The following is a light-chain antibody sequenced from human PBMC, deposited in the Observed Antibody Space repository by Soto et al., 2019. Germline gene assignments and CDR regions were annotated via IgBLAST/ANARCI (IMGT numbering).Light chain of an antibody. CDR1: QSVSSN. V-gene: IGKV3-15*01. J-gene: IGKJ2*01. CDR2: GAS. CDR3: QQYNDWRT. Sequence: EIVMTQSPVTLSVSPGERATLSCRASQSVSSNLAWYQQKPGHAPRLLIYGASTRATGIPARFSGSGSGTEFTLTISSLQSEDFAVYYCQQYNDWRTFGQGTKLEIK.